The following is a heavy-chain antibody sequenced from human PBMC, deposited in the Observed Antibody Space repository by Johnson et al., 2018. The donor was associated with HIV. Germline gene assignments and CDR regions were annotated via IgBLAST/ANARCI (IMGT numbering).Heavy chain of an antibody. CDR3: ARVKQQVVRVGSDAFDI. J-gene: IGHJ3*02. D-gene: IGHD6-13*01. Sequence: VQLVESGGGLIQLGGSLRLSCAASGFSVSSKYMSWVRQAPGKGLEWVSALYRSGSTYYVDSVKGRFTISRDNSKNTLHLQMNSLRVDDTAVYYCARVKQQVVRVGSDAFDIWGQGTMVTVSS. CDR2: LYRSGST. V-gene: IGHV3-53*01. CDR1: GFSVSSKY.